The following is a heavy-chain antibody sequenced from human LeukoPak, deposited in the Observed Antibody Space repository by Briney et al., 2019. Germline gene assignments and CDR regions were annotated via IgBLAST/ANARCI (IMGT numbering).Heavy chain of an antibody. J-gene: IGHJ4*02. CDR2: INHSGST. V-gene: IGHV4-34*01. D-gene: IGHD7-27*01. CDR1: GGSFSGYY. Sequence: PSETLSLTCAVYGGSFSGYYWSWIRQPPGKGLEWIGEINHSGSTNYNPSLKSRVTISVDTSKNQFSLKLSSVTAADTAVYYCARDTGHFDYWGQGTLVTVSS. CDR3: ARDTGHFDY.